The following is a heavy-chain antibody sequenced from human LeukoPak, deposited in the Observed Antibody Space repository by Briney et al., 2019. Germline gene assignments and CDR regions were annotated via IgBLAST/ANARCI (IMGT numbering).Heavy chain of an antibody. CDR2: IYPGDSDT. J-gene: IGHJ4*02. CDR1: GYSSTSYW. CDR3: ARTKVAATKDFDY. D-gene: IGHD6-19*01. Sequence: GESLKISCKGSGYSSTSYWIGWVRQMPGKGLEWMGIIYPGDSDTRYSPSFQGQVTISADKSISTACLQWSSLKASDTAMYYCARTKVAATKDFDYWGQGTLVTVSS. V-gene: IGHV5-51*01.